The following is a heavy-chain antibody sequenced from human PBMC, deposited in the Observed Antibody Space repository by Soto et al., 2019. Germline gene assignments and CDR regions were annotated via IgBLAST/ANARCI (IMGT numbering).Heavy chain of an antibody. CDR1: GFTFSSYA. J-gene: IGHJ3*02. D-gene: IGHD3-10*02. V-gene: IGHV3-23*01. CDR3: AKDYVGSRPDAFDI. CDR2: ISGSGGTT. Sequence: GGSLRLSCAASGFTFSSYAMTWVRQAPGKGPEWVSAISGSGGTTYYTDSVKGRFTISRDNSENTLYLQMNSLRADDTALYYCAKDYVGSRPDAFDIWGQGTMVT.